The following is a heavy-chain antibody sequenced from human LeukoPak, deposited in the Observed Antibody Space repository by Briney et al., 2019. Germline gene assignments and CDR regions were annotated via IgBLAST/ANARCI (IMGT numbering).Heavy chain of an antibody. CDR1: GFTFSSYA. CDR2: ISGSGGST. CDR3: AKEPLPTVTDEGYFQH. V-gene: IGHV3-23*01. Sequence: GGSLRLSCAASGFTFSSYAMSWVRQAPGKGLEWVSAISGSGGSTYYADSVKGRFTISRDNSKNTLYVQMNSLRAEDTAVYYCAKEPLPTVTDEGYFQHWGQGTLVTVSS. D-gene: IGHD4-17*01. J-gene: IGHJ1*01.